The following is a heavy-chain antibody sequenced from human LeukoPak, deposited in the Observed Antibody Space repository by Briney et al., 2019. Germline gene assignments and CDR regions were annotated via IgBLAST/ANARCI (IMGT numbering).Heavy chain of an antibody. D-gene: IGHD3-16*01. CDR2: ISGDYGYT. J-gene: IGHJ4*02. CDR3: ARNKTTGGGGFDY. CDR1: GYTFNSHG. Sequence: GASVKVSCKASGYTFNSHGISWIRQAPGQGPEWMGWISGDYGYTKYAQKSQGRVTMTTDTSTDTSYMELRGLRSDDAAVYYCARNKTTGGGGFDYWGQGTLITVSS. V-gene: IGHV1-18*04.